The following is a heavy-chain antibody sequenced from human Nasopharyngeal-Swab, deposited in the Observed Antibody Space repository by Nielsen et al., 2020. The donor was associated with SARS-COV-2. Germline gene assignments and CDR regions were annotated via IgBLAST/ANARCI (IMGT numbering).Heavy chain of an antibody. CDR2: IYYSGST. D-gene: IGHD3-22*01. V-gene: IGHV4-31*02. CDR3: ARGAIDYYDSSGYGD. J-gene: IGHJ4*02. Sequence: WIRQPPGKGLEWIGYIYYSGSTYYNPSLESRVTISVDTSKNQFSLKLSSVTAADTAVYYCARGAIDYYDSSGYGDWGQGTLVTVSS.